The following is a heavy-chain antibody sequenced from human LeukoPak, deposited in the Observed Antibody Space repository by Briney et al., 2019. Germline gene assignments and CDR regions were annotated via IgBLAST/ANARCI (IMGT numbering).Heavy chain of an antibody. J-gene: IGHJ3*02. V-gene: IGHV5-51*01. CDR2: IYPGDSDT. CDR1: GNSFTSYW. D-gene: IGHD6-6*01. CDR3: ARHKYSSSPGIRAFDI. Sequence: GESLKISCKGSGNSFTSYWIGWVRQMPGKGLEWMGIIYPGDSDTRYSPSFQGQVTISADKSISTAYLQWSSLKASDTAMYYCARHKYSSSPGIRAFDIWGQGTMVTVSS.